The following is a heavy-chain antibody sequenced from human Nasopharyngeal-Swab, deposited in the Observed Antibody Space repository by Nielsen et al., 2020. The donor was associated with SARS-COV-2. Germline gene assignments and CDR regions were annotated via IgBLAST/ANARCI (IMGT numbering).Heavy chain of an antibody. V-gene: IGHV3-11*04. CDR1: GFTFSDYY. J-gene: IGHJ4*02. CDR2: ISSSGSTK. D-gene: IGHD2-15*01. Sequence: GGSLRLSCAASGFTFSDYYMSWIRQAPGKGLEWVLYISSSGSTKYYADSVKGRFTISRGNSKNTLYLQMNSLRAEDTAVYYCARDNAIVVVVAATLNYWGQGTLVTVSS. CDR3: ARDNAIVVVVAATLNY.